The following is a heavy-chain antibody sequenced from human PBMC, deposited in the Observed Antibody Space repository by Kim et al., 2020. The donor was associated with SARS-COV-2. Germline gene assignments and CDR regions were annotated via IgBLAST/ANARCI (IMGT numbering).Heavy chain of an antibody. J-gene: IGHJ3*02. CDR1: GGSISSGGYY. CDR3: ARARGGTMIVVVIGAFDI. CDR2: IYYSGST. D-gene: IGHD3-22*01. V-gene: IGHV4-31*03. Sequence: TLSLTCTVSGGSISSGGYYWSWIRQHPGKGLEWIGYIYYSGSTYYNSSLKSRVTISVDTSKNQFSLKLSSVTAADTAVYYCARARGGTMIVVVIGAFDIWGQGTMVTVSS.